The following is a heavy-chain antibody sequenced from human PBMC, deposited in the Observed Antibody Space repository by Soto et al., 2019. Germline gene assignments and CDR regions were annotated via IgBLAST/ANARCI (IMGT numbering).Heavy chain of an antibody. Sequence: EVQLVESGGGLVQPGGSLRLSCAASGFTFKTYSMNWVRQAPGKGLEWVSYISETSIAIYYRDSVKGRFTISRDNAKNTLYLQMNSLRDEDKAVYYCATLQLGREEVFDSWGQGTLVTVSS. CDR3: ATLQLGREEVFDS. V-gene: IGHV3-48*02. D-gene: IGHD1-1*01. J-gene: IGHJ4*02. CDR2: ISETSIAI. CDR1: GFTFKTYS.